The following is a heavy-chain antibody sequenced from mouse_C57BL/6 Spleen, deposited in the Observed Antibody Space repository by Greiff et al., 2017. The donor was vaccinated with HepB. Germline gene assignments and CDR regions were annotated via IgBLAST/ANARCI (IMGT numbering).Heavy chain of an antibody. CDR1: GYTFTDYY. D-gene: IGHD2-5*01. CDR3: ARIGDPYYSNHLYYAMDY. J-gene: IGHJ4*01. CDR2: IYPGSGNT. Sequence: QVQLQQSGAELVRPGASVKLSCKASGYTFTDYYINWVKQRPGQGLEWIARIYPGSGNTYYNEKFKGKATLTAEKSSSTAYMQLSSLTSEDSAVYFCARIGDPYYSNHLYYAMDYWGQGTSVTVSS. V-gene: IGHV1-76*01.